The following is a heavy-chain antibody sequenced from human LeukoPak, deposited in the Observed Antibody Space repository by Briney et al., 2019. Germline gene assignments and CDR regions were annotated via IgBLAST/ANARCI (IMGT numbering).Heavy chain of an antibody. D-gene: IGHD2-8*01. J-gene: IGHJ5*02. CDR1: GGSFSGYY. V-gene: IGHV4-34*01. CDR3: ARGPPLYCTNGVCPFDP. CDR2: INHSGST. Sequence: SETLSLTCAVYGGSFSGYYWSWTRQPPGKGLEWIGEINHSGSTNYNPSLKSRVTISVDTSKNQFSLKLSSVTAADTAVYYCARGPPLYCTNGVCPFDPWGQGTLVTVSS.